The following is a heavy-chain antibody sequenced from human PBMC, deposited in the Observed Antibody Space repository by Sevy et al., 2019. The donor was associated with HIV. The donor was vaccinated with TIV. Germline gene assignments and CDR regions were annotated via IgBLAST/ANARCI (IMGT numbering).Heavy chain of an antibody. V-gene: IGHV1-69*13. CDR3: ARDFEFKNYDSTTNPTSDY. D-gene: IGHD3-22*01. Sequence: ASVKVSCKASGGTFSSYAISWVRQAPGQGLEWMGGIIPIFGTANYAQKFQGRVTITADESTSTAYMELSSLRSEDTAVYYCARDFEFKNYDSTTNPTSDYWGQGTLVTVSS. CDR2: IIPIFGTA. J-gene: IGHJ4*02. CDR1: GGTFSSYA.